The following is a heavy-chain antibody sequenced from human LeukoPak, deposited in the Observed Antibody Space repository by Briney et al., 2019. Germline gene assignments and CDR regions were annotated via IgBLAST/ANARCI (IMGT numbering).Heavy chain of an antibody. CDR1: GGSISSGGYY. V-gene: IGHV4-30-2*01. CDR3: ARVTTMVIGLHAFDI. D-gene: IGHD5-18*01. J-gene: IGHJ3*02. CDR2: IYHSGST. Sequence: SETLSLTCTVSGGSISSGGYYWSWSRQPPGKGLEWIGYIYHSGSTYYNPSLKSRVTISVDTSKNQFSLKLSSVTAADTAVYYCARVTTMVIGLHAFDIWGQGKMVTVSS.